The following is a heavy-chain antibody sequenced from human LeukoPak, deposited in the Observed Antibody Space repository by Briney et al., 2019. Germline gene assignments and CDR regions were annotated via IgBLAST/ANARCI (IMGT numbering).Heavy chain of an antibody. CDR1: GGSISSYY. CDR2: IYYSGST. V-gene: IGHV4-59*01. Sequence: PSEALSLTCTVSGGSISSYYWSWIRQPPGKGLEWIGYIYYSGSTNYNPSLKSRITISVDTSKNQSSLKLSSVTAADTAVYYCARGTYYYDSSRYYFDYWGQGTLVTVSS. D-gene: IGHD3-22*01. CDR3: ARGTYYYDSSRYYFDY. J-gene: IGHJ4*02.